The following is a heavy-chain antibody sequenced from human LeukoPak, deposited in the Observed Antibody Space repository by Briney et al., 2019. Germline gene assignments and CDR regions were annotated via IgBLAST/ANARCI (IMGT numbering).Heavy chain of an antibody. J-gene: IGHJ6*03. Sequence: SETLSLTCTVSGGSISGYYWSWIRQPPGKGLEWIGYIYYSGSTNYNPSLKSRVTISVDTSKNQFSLKLSSVTAADTAVYYCARRPYYYYYYMDVWGKGTTVTVSS. CDR2: IYYSGST. CDR1: GGSISGYY. V-gene: IGHV4-59*12. CDR3: ARRPYYYYYYMDV.